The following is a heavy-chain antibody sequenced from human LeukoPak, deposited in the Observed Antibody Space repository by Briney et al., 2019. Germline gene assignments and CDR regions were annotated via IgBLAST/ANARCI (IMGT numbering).Heavy chain of an antibody. CDR2: IYYSGST. J-gene: IGHJ6*03. V-gene: IGHV4-59*01. D-gene: IGHD3-3*01. CDR3: AREVTYDFWSGITYYYYYYMDV. Sequence: SETLSLTCTVSGGSISSYYWSWIRQPPGKGLEWIGYIYYSGSTNYNPSLKSRVTISVDTSKNQLSLKLSSVTAADTAVYYCAREVTYDFWSGITYYYYYYMDVWGKGTTVTVSS. CDR1: GGSISSYY.